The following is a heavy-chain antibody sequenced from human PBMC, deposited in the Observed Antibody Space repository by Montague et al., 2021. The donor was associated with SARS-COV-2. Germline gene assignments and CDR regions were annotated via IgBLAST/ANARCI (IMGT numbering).Heavy chain of an antibody. CDR3: ARVRYYGSGTSLGMDV. D-gene: IGHD3-10*01. CDR1: GGSFSGYY. V-gene: IGHV4-34*01. CDR2: INHSGSA. Sequence: SETLSLTCAVYGGSFSGYYWSWIRQPPGKGLEWIGEINHSGSANYNPSLKSRVTISVDTSKNQFSLKLSSVTAADTAVYYCARVRYYGSGTSLGMDVWGQGTMVTVSS. J-gene: IGHJ6*02.